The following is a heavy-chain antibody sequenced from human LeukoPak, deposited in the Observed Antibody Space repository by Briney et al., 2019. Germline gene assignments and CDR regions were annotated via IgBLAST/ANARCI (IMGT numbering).Heavy chain of an antibody. CDR3: ARGISAGVDIFDFYYTRTNY. V-gene: IGHV3-33*01. D-gene: IGHD3-3*01. CDR1: GFTLSSYA. CDR2: IWYDGADK. Sequence: GGSLRLSCAASGFTLSSYAMHWVRQAPGKGLEWVAVIWYDGADKYYADSVKGRFTISRDNSENTLYLQMNSLRAEDTAVYYCARGISAGVDIFDFYYTRTNYWGQGTLVTVSS. J-gene: IGHJ4*02.